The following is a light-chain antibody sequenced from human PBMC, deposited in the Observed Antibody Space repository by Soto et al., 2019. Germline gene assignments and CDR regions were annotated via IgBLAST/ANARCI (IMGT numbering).Light chain of an antibody. J-gene: IGKJ1*01. V-gene: IGKV1-5*01. CDR1: QSVGIY. CDR2: DAS. Sequence: IQMTQSPSTLSASVGDRVTITCRASQSVGIYLAWYQQRPGRAPKLLIYDASALPSGVPSGFSGSGSGTEFTLTISSLQPDDFATDYCQQYNNYPPWTFGQGTKVEIK. CDR3: QQYNNYPPWT.